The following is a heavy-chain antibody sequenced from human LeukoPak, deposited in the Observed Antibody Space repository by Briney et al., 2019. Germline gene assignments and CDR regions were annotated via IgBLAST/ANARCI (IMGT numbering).Heavy chain of an antibody. Sequence: ASVKVSCKVSGYTVTDLSMHWVRQAPGKGLEWMGGFGLDNGDLIYAQKFQGRVTMTEDTSTETAYMELSSLRSEDTAVYYCTTDISDLYAFDIRGQGTMVTVSS. CDR2: FGLDNGDL. J-gene: IGHJ3*02. D-gene: IGHD3-10*01. V-gene: IGHV1-24*01. CDR3: TTDISDLYAFDI. CDR1: GYTVTDLS.